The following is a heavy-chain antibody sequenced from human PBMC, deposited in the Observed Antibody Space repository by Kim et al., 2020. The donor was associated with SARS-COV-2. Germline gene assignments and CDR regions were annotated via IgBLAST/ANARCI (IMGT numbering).Heavy chain of an antibody. J-gene: IGHJ4*02. V-gene: IGHV3-11*03. CDR1: GFTFSEYY. CDR3: ATVGEGELLGH. Sequence: GGSLRLSCAASGFTFSEYYMSWIRQAPGKGLEWVSYISSSSSYTNYADSVKGRFTISRDNAKNSLYLQMNSLRAEDTAVYYCATVGEGELLGHWGQGTLVTVSS. D-gene: IGHD1-26*01. CDR2: ISSSSSYT.